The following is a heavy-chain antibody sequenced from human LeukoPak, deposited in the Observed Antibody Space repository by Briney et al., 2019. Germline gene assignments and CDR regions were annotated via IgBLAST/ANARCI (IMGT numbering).Heavy chain of an antibody. CDR2: IYYSGST. V-gene: IGHV4-38-2*02. D-gene: IGHD3-16*01. J-gene: IGHJ4*02. Sequence: SETLSLTCTVSGYSISSGHYWGWIRQPPGKGLEWIGSIYYSGSTYYNPSLKSRVTISVDTSKNQFSLKLSSVTAADTAVYYCARHTSPYYFDYWGQGTLVTVSS. CDR3: ARHTSPYYFDY. CDR1: GYSISSGHY.